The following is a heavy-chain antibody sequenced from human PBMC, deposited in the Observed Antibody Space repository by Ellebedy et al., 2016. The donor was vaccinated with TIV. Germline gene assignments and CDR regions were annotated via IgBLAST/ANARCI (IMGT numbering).Heavy chain of an antibody. J-gene: IGHJ4*02. CDR1: GGSISSNTYY. V-gene: IGHV4-39*07. CDR2: INHSGST. CDR3: ARGRRIVTIFGVVIVSGRRDYFDY. D-gene: IGHD3-3*01. Sequence: SETLSLXXNVSGGSISSNTYYWGWIRQPPGKGLEWIGEINHSGSTNYNPSLKSRVTISVDTSKNQFSLKLSSVTAADTAVYYCARGRRIVTIFGVVIVSGRRDYFDYWGQGTLVTVSS.